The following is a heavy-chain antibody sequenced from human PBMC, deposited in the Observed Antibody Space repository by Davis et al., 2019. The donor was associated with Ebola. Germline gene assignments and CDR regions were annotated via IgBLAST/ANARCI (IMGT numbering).Heavy chain of an antibody. CDR1: GHTFTGYS. CDR3: ARAPWEAARVFHY. D-gene: IGHD6-6*01. Sequence: SVTVSCKASGHTFTGYSMHWVRQAPGQGLEWMGWISAYNGNTNYAQKLQGRVTMTTDTSTSTAYMELRSLRSDDPAVYYCARAPWEAARVFHYWGQGTLVTVSS. V-gene: IGHV1-18*04. J-gene: IGHJ4*02. CDR2: ISAYNGNT.